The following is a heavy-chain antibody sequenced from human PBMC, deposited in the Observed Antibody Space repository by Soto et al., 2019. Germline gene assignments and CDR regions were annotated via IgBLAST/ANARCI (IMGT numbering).Heavy chain of an antibody. V-gene: IGHV1-3*01. D-gene: IGHD7-27*01. CDR3: ARVNWALNYFDY. Sequence: ASVKVSCKASGYTFTSYAMHWVRQAPGQRLEWMGWINAGNGNTKYSQKFQGRVTITRDTSARTAYMELSSLRSEDTAVYYCARVNWALNYFDYWGQGTLVTVSS. J-gene: IGHJ4*02. CDR1: GYTFTSYA. CDR2: INAGNGNT.